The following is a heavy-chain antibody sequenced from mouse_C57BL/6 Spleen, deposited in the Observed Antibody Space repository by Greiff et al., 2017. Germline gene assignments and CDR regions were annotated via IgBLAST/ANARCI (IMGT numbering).Heavy chain of an antibody. CDR3: ARYKSNHGYFDV. D-gene: IGHD2-5*01. Sequence: EVKLVESGGGLVQPGGSLSLSCTASGFPFPVYYMSWVRQPPGKALEWLGFIRNKANGYTTEYSASVKGRFTISRDNSQSILYLQMNSLRAEAMATNYCARYKSNHGYFDVWGKGTTVTVSS. J-gene: IGHJ1*03. CDR2: IRNKANGYTT. V-gene: IGHV7-3*01. CDR1: GFPFPVYY.